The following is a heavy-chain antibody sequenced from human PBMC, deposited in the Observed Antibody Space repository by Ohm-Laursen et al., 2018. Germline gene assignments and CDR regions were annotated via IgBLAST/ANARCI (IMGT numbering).Heavy chain of an antibody. Sequence: PSETLSLTCAVSGYSISSGYYWGWIRQPPGKGLEWIGSIYRSGSTYYNPSLKSRVTISVDTSKNQFSLKLSSVTAADTAVYYCARDSHYGSGSDYWGQGTLVTVSS. CDR3: ARDSHYGSGSDY. CDR1: GYSISSGYY. CDR2: IYRSGST. D-gene: IGHD3-10*01. J-gene: IGHJ4*01. V-gene: IGHV4-38-2*02.